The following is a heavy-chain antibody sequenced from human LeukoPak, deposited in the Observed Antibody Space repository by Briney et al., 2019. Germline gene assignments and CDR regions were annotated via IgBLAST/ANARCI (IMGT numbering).Heavy chain of an antibody. J-gene: IGHJ4*02. Sequence: ASVKVSCKASGYTFTSYHINWVRQAPGQGLEWMGWISGYNGNTNYAQQKLQGRVTMTTDTSTSTAYMELRSLRSDDTAVYYCARDLKRGYSSGRYSWGTGSSNDYWGQGTLVTVSS. V-gene: IGHV1-18*01. D-gene: IGHD6-19*01. CDR1: GYTFTSYH. CDR2: ISGYNGNT. CDR3: ARDLKRGYSSGRYSWGTGSSNDY.